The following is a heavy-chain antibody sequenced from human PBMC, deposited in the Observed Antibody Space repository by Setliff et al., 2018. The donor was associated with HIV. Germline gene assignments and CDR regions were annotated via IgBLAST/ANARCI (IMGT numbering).Heavy chain of an antibody. V-gene: IGHV4-34*01. Sequence: SETLSLTCAVYGGSFSGYYWSWIRQPPGEGLEWIGEINHSGSTNYNPSLKSRVTISVDTSKNQFSLKLSSVTAADTAVYYCARTVLLRYFDWLSFYYYGMDVWGQGTTVTVSS. J-gene: IGHJ6*02. CDR3: ARTVLLRYFDWLSFYYYGMDV. CDR1: GGSFSGYY. D-gene: IGHD3-9*01. CDR2: INHSGST.